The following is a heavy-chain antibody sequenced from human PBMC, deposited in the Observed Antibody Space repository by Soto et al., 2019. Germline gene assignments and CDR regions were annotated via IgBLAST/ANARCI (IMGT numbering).Heavy chain of an antibody. CDR2: VIPVLGQA. CDR3: VRAAKRYFDY. V-gene: IGHV1-69*10. Sequence: SAKVSCTAPGVTYKTFSITWVRQAPGKGREWRGGVIPVLGQAVTAHKFQGRVTITADKSTSTAYLELTSLRSEDTAVYYCVRAAKRYFDYWGQGTLVTVSS. D-gene: IGHD6-25*01. CDR1: GVTYKTFS. J-gene: IGHJ4*02.